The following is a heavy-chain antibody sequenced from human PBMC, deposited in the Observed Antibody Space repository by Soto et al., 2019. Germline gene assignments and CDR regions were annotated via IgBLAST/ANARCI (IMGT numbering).Heavy chain of an antibody. Sequence: GASVKVSCKVSGYTLTELSMHWVRQAPGKGLEWKGGFDPEDGEKIYAQKFQGRVTMTEDTSTDTAYKELSSLRSEDTAVYYCATDHSSGWYSSHAFDIWGQGTMVTVSS. CDR2: FDPEDGEK. CDR3: ATDHSSGWYSSHAFDI. CDR1: GYTLTELS. D-gene: IGHD6-19*01. J-gene: IGHJ3*02. V-gene: IGHV1-24*01.